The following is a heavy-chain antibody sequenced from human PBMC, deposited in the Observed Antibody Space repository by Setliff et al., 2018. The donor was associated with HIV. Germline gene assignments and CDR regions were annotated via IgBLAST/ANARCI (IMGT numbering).Heavy chain of an antibody. CDR3: AKSLLVAGNDY. CDR1: RTTFSGYG. V-gene: IGHV3-30*18. CDR2: ISFDGSSK. D-gene: IGHD2-8*02. J-gene: IGHJ4*02. Sequence: PGGSLRLSCRGFRTTFSGYGLNWVRQAPGKGLEWVAVISFDGSSKYYADFVKGRFTISRDNSKNTLYLQMISLRADDTAVYYCAKSLLVAGNDYWGQGTLVTVSS.